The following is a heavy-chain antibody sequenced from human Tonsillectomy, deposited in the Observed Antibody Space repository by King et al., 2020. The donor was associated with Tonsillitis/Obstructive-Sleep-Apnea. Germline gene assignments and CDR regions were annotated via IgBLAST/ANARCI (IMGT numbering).Heavy chain of an antibody. Sequence: VQLQEAGPGLVKPSQTLSLTCTVSGGSISSGGYYWSWIRQHPGKGLEWIGYIYYSGGTYYNPSLKSRVTISVDTSKNQFSLKLSSVTAADTAVYYCARDRCSGGSCYPDYWGQGTLVTVSS. V-gene: IGHV4-31*03. D-gene: IGHD2-15*01. CDR3: ARDRCSGGSCYPDY. J-gene: IGHJ4*02. CDR2: IYYSGGT. CDR1: GGSISSGGYY.